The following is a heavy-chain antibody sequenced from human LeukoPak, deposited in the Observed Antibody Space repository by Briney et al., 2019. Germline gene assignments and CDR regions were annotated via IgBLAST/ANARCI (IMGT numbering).Heavy chain of an antibody. D-gene: IGHD5-18*01. CDR1: GFTFSSYA. V-gene: IGHV3-23*01. J-gene: IGHJ4*02. Sequence: GGSLRLSCAASGFTFSSYAMSWVRQAPGKGLEWVSIISGSGGSTYYADSVEGRFTISRDNSKNTLYLQMNSLRAEDTAVYYCAKNAGYSYGLYYFDYWGQGTLVTVSS. CDR2: ISGSGGST. CDR3: AKNAGYSYGLYYFDY.